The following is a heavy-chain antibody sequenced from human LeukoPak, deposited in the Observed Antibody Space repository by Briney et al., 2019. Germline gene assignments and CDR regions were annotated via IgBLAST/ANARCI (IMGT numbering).Heavy chain of an antibody. CDR2: ISGSGGST. D-gene: IGHD5-18*01. CDR1: GFTFSSYA. J-gene: IGHJ3*02. V-gene: IGHV3-23*01. CDR3: AKAGRGAMVTRSFAFDI. Sequence: PGGSLRLSCAASGFTFSSYAMSWVRQAPGKGLEWVSAISGSGGSTYYADSAKGRFTISRDNSKNTLYLQMNSLRAEDTAVYYCAKAGRGAMVTRSFAFDIWGQGTMVTVSS.